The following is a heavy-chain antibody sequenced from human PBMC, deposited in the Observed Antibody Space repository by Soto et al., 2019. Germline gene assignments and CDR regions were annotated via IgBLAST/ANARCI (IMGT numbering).Heavy chain of an antibody. CDR1: GFSFSSYA. CDR2: ISHDGINK. CDR3: ARDMYSSDACVKWFEP. V-gene: IGHV3-30-3*01. D-gene: IGHD6-19*01. J-gene: IGHJ5*02. Sequence: QVRLVESGGGVVQPGRSLRLSCTASGFSFSSYAMYWFRQPPGKGLEWVAVISHDGINKHYADSVKGRVTVSRDNTNTSMDLQLNSLRGEDTAMYYCARDMYSSDACVKWFEPWGQGTLFTVSS.